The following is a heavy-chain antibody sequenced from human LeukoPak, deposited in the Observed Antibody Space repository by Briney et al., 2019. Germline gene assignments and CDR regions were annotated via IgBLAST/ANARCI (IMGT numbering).Heavy chain of an antibody. V-gene: IGHV1-8*01. D-gene: IGHD6-13*01. CDR1: GYTFTSYD. J-gene: IGHJ4*02. CDR2: MNPNSGNT. CDR3: ARDLHSSSWYGGGY. Sequence: GASVKVSCKASGYTFTSYDINWVRQATGQGLEWMGWMNPNSGNTGYAQKFQGRVTMTRNTSISTAYMELSSLRSEDTAVYYCARDLHSSSWYGGGYWGQGTLVTVSS.